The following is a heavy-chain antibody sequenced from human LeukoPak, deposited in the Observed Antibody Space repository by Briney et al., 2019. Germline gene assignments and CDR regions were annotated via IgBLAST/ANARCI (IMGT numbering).Heavy chain of an antibody. D-gene: IGHD1-7*01. Sequence: TFXXXWMSWVRQXPGKGLEGVAGIKEDGSEKYYMDSVKGRFTVSRHNAENSLHLQMNSLRAEDTAVYYCARPGSNWNYDYWGQGTLVTISS. CDR2: IKEDGSEK. CDR3: ARPGSNWNYDY. CDR1: TFXXXW. V-gene: IGHV3-7*01. J-gene: IGHJ4*02.